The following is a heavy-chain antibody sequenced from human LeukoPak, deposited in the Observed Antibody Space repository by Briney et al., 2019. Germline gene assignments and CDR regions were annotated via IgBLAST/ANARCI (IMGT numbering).Heavy chain of an antibody. J-gene: IGHJ3*01. CDR3: GKDPNGDYIGAFDF. CDR1: EFTVSSNS. D-gene: IGHD4-17*01. V-gene: IGHV3-23*01. CDR2: IRGSGGDI. Sequence: GGSLRLSCAASEFTVSSNSMSWVRQAPGKGLEWVSVIRGSGGDIRYADSVKGRFTISRDNSVNTLYLQMNSLRAEDTAVYYCGKDPNGDYIGAFDFWGQGTMVTVSS.